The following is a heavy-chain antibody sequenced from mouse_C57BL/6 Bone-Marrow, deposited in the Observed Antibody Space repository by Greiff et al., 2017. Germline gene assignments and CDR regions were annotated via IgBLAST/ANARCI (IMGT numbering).Heavy chain of an antibody. CDR3: ARDLYGGFAY. Sequence: DVQLQESGPGMVKPSQSLSLTCTVTGYSITSGYDWHWIRHFPGNKLEWMGYISYSGSTNYNPSLKSRISITHDTSKNHFFLKLNSVTTEDTATYYCARDLYGGFAYWGQGTLVTVSA. CDR2: ISYSGST. V-gene: IGHV3-1*01. D-gene: IGHD1-1*01. CDR1: GYSITSGYD. J-gene: IGHJ3*01.